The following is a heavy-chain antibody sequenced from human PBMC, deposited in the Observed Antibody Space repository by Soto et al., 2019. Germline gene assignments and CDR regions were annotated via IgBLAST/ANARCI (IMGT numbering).Heavy chain of an antibody. CDR3: AKAGGPYCGGDCYSNWYFDL. D-gene: IGHD2-21*02. CDR1: GFPFSSSD. CDR2: ISSDGSNK. J-gene: IGHJ2*01. V-gene: IGHV3-30*18. Sequence: QVQLVESGGGVVQPGRSLRLSCAASGFPFSSSDMHWVRQAPGKGLEWVAVISSDGSNKYYADSVKGRFTISRDNSKNTLYLQMNSLRAEDTALYYCAKAGGPYCGGDCYSNWYFDLWGRGTLVTVSS.